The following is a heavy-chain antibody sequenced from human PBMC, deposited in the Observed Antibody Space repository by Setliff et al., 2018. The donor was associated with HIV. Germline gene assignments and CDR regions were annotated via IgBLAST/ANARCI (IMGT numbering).Heavy chain of an antibody. CDR1: GFTFSSYA. Sequence: GGSLRLSCAASGFTFSSYAMSWVRQTPEKGLEWVSIITSGGSTYYADSAKGRFIISRDNSQNTRYLQMNSLRADDTAIYYCAKGFRPVDTALVSGPTYWGQGIRVTVSS. CDR3: AKGFRPVDTALVSGPTY. V-gene: IGHV3-23*01. D-gene: IGHD5-18*01. J-gene: IGHJ4*02. CDR2: ITSGGST.